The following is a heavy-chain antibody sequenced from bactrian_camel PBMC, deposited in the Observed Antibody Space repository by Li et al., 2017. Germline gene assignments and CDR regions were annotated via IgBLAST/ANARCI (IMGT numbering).Heavy chain of an antibody. CDR1: GFTVSNYV. CDR3: ATDRLLMRPLNPSEYQI. CDR2: VYTDASRI. J-gene: IGHJ4*01. Sequence: QVQLVESGGGSVQPDTSLNLACAASGFTVSNYVMSWVRQVPGKGLEWVSSVYTDASRISVADSVKGRFAIFQDTAKNTVVLQLNDLRPEDSGTYYCATDRLLMRPLNPSEYQIWGQGTQVTVS. V-gene: IGHV3-2*01.